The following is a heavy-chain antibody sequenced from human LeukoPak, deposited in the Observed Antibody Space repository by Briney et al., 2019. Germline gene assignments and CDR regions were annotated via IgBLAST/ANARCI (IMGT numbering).Heavy chain of an antibody. CDR3: AREEAGTYGFQY. V-gene: IGHV6-1*01. D-gene: IGHD3-10*01. CDR2: AYYRSQWYN. Sequence: SQTLSLTCGISGDSVSSNSAAWNWIRQSPSRGLEWLGRAYYRSQWYNDYAFSVKGRIAINADTSKNHFSLQLNSVTPEDTAVYYCAREEAGTYGFQYWGQGTLVTVSS. J-gene: IGHJ4*02. CDR1: GDSVSSNSAA.